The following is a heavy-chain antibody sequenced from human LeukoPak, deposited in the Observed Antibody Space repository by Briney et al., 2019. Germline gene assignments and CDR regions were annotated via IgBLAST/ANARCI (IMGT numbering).Heavy chain of an antibody. J-gene: IGHJ3*02. V-gene: IGHV1-18*01. CDR1: GYTFTSYG. CDR3: ARDGPDDVWSGYNAFSI. CDR2: INVYNGNT. D-gene: IGHD3-3*01. Sequence: GASVKVSFKSSGYTFTSYGISWVRQPPAQGLEWMGWINVYNGNTNSAHRVQGRVNLTTEASTRTAYMGLSRLTSEDTVVYYCARDGPDDVWSGYNAFSIWGQGKMVSVSS.